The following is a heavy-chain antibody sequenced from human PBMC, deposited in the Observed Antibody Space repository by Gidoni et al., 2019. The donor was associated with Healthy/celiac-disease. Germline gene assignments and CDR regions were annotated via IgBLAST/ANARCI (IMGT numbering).Heavy chain of an antibody. CDR3: ARDSSHYYGPPYYYGMDV. CDR2: ISSSGGTI. D-gene: IGHD3-10*01. J-gene: IGHJ6*02. Sequence: QVQLVESGGGLVKPGGSLRLSCAASRFTFSDYYLSWIRQAPGKGLEWVSYISSSGGTIYYADSVKGRFTISRDNAKNSLYLQMNSLRAEDTAVYYCARDSSHYYGPPYYYGMDVWGQGTTVTVSS. V-gene: IGHV3-11*01. CDR1: RFTFSDYY.